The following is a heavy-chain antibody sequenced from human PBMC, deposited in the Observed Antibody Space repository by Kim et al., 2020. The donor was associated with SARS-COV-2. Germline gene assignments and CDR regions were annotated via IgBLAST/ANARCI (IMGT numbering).Heavy chain of an antibody. D-gene: IGHD2-2*02. CDR2: IYYSGSS. J-gene: IGHJ5*02. Sequence: SETLSLTCTVSGGSITSSNYFWGWIRQPPGKGLEWIGNIYYSGSSYYTPSLKSRVTISIDTSKNHFSLKLRSVTAADTAVYYCARQGLGRYCTSTNCYTKYNWFDPWGQGTLVTISS. V-gene: IGHV4-39*01. CDR1: GGSITSSNYF. CDR3: ARQGLGRYCTSTNCYTKYNWFDP.